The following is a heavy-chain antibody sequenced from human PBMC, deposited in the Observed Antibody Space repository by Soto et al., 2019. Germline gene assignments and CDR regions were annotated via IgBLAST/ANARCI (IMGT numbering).Heavy chain of an antibody. V-gene: IGHV3-23*01. CDR1: GFPFSSYA. D-gene: IGHD2-15*01. J-gene: IGHJ4*02. CDR2: ISGSGGST. Sequence: HPGGSLRLSCPASGFPFSSYAMSWVRQAPGKGLEWVSAISGSGGSTYYADSVKGRFTISRDNSKNTLYLQMNSLRAEDTAVYYCAKDRSTFIVVVLDYWGQGTLVTVSS. CDR3: AKDRSTFIVVVLDY.